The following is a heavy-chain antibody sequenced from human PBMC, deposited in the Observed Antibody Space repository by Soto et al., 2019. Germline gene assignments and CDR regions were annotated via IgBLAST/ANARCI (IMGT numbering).Heavy chain of an antibody. J-gene: IGHJ4*02. CDR3: RAASMAVGRGVYVGRPDY. CDR2: IYAGSGT. D-gene: IGHD6-19*01. Sequence: EVQLVETGGGLIQPGGSLRLSCAVSGFTVSSSYMSWVRQTPQKGLEWISIIYAGSGTFYADSVKGRFTISRDNAKNIQFLLVNLMRAEDTALYYCRAASMAVGRGVYVGRPDYWGQGTLVTVSS. CDR1: GFTVSSSY. V-gene: IGHV3-53*02.